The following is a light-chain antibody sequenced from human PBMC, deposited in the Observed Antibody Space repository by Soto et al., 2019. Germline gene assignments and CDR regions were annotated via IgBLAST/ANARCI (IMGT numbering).Light chain of an antibody. CDR1: QSVSSNY. CDR3: QQYASAPFS. Sequence: EIVLTQSPGTLSFSPGERATLSCRASQSVSSNYLAWYQQKPGQAPRLLIYGASSRATGIPDRFSGSASETDFTLTINRLEPEDSAVYYCQQYASAPFSLGPGTKVDIK. J-gene: IGKJ3*01. CDR2: GAS. V-gene: IGKV3-20*01.